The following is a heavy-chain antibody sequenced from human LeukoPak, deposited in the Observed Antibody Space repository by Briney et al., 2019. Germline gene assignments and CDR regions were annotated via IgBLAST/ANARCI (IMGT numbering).Heavy chain of an antibody. CDR1: GFSLSTSGMC. J-gene: IGHJ6*03. Sequence: SGPALVKPTQTLTLTCTFSGFSLSTSGMCVSWIRQPPGKAPEWLARIDWDDDKYYSTSLKTRLTISKDTSKNQVVLTMTNMDPVDTATYYCARAVEVYYYYYVDVWGKGTTVTVSS. D-gene: IGHD2-21*01. CDR2: IDWDDDK. V-gene: IGHV2-70*11. CDR3: ARAVEVYYYYYVDV.